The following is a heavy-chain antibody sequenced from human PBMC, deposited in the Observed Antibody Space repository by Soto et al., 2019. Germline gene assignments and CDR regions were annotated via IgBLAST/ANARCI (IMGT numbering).Heavy chain of an antibody. Sequence: PGGSLRLSCGASGFTFSDDYMSWIRQAPGKGLEWVSYISSSGGTIYYADSVKGRFTISRDNAKNSLSLQMNSLRADDTAVYYCARDSSPRDPWLDYWGQGTLVTVSS. J-gene: IGHJ4*02. CDR2: ISSSGGTI. D-gene: IGHD5-18*01. CDR3: ARDSSPRDPWLDY. V-gene: IGHV3-11*01. CDR1: GFTFSDDY.